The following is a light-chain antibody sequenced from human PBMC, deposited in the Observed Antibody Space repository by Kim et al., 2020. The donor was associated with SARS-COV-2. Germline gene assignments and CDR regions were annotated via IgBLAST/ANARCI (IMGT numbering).Light chain of an antibody. V-gene: IGKV3-20*01. J-gene: IGKJ1*01. Sequence: SPGERATLSCRASQSLTSDYLAWYQQKPGQAPRLLIYGASRRAIGIPDRFSGSGSGTDFTLTISRLEPEDFAVYYCQQSGSSPKTFGQGTKVDIK. CDR3: QQSGSSPKT. CDR1: QSLTSDY. CDR2: GAS.